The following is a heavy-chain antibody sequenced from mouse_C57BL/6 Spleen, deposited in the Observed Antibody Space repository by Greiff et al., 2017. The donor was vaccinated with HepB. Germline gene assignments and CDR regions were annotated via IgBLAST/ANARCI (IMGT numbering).Heavy chain of an antibody. J-gene: IGHJ1*03. CDR2: IYPGDGDT. CDR3: ARWLLSYFDV. V-gene: IGHV1-80*01. Sequence: VKLQESGAELVKPGASVKISCKASGYAFSSYWMNWVKQRPGKGLEWIGQIYPGDGDTNYNGKFKGKATLTADKSSSTAYMQLSSLTSEDSAVYFCARWLLSYFDVWGTGTTVTVSS. CDR1: GYAFSSYW. D-gene: IGHD2-3*01.